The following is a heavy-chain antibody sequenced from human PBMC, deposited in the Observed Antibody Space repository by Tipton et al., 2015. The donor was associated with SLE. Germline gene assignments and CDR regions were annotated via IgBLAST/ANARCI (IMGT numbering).Heavy chain of an antibody. CDR3: ARVGQYSTVHYYYYMDV. D-gene: IGHD2-21*01. J-gene: IGHJ6*03. CDR2: IIPIFGTA. CDR1: GGTFSSYA. Sequence: QSGAEVKKPGSSVKVSCKASGGTFSSYAISWVRQAPGQGLEWMGGIIPIFGTANYAQKFQGRVTITADESTSTAYMELSSLRSEDTAVYYCARVGQYSTVHYYYYMDVWGKGTTVTVSS. V-gene: IGHV1-69*01.